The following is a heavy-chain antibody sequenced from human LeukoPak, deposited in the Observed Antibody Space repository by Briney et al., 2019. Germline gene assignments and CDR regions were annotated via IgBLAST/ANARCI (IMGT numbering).Heavy chain of an antibody. CDR3: ARMWSTATSGWNWFDP. CDR2: MNPNSGDT. D-gene: IGHD6-13*01. V-gene: IGHV1-8*01. J-gene: IGHJ5*02. Sequence: ASVKVSCKASGYTLTSYDINWVRQATGQGLEWMGWMNPNSGDTNSAQNFQGRVTMTRDTSISTAYMDLSSLTSDDTAMYYCARMWSTATSGWNWFDPWGQGTLVTVSS. CDR1: GYTLTSYD.